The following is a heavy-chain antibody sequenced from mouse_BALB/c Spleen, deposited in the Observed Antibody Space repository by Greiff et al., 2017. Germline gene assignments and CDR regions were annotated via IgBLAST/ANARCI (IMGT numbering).Heavy chain of an antibody. CDR2: ISSGGST. J-gene: IGHJ2*01. CDR3: ARNGPFDY. CDR1: GFTFSSYG. V-gene: IGHV5-6-5*01. Sequence: EVKLVESGGGLVQPGGSLKLSCAASGFTFSSYGMSWVRQTPDKRLELVATISSGGSTYYPDSVKGRFTISRDNARNILYLQMSSLRSEDTAMYYCARNGPFDYWGQGTTLTVSS.